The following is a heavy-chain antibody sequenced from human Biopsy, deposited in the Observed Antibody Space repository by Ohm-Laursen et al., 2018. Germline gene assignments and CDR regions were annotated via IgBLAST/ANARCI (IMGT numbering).Heavy chain of an antibody. CDR1: GGSVSDSYHY. Sequence: SDTLSLTCPVSGGSVSDSYHYWSWIRQPPGKGLEWIGHISYTGYTSYNASLKSRVTISVDTSRNLFSLRLSFLTAADTAVYYCAGGSNDFGGLYFPRWGQGTLLTVSS. D-gene: IGHD4-23*01. CDR3: AGGSNDFGGLYFPR. V-gene: IGHV4-61*03. CDR2: ISYTGYT. J-gene: IGHJ4*02.